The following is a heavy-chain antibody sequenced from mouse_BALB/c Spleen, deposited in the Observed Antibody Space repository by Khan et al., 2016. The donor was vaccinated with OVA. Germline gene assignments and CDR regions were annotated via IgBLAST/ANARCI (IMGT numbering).Heavy chain of an antibody. V-gene: IGHV1-7*01. CDR3: TRDRVDY. CDR1: GYTFTTYW. J-gene: IGHJ2*01. Sequence: QVQLKQSGAELAKPGASVQMSCKASGYTFTTYWMHGVKQRPGQGLEWIGYINPTSGYTDYNEKFKDKATLSADKSSSTAYMQLSSLTSEDSAVYYCTRDRVDYWGQGTTLTVSS. CDR2: INPTSGYT.